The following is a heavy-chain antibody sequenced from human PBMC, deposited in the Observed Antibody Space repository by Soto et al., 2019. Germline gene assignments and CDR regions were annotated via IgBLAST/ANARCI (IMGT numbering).Heavy chain of an antibody. V-gene: IGHV1-2*02. CDR1: RYTFTGYY. J-gene: IGHJ6*02. CDR3: ARSHSAYYYYGMEA. Sequence: VQSGTEMKTPGASVKVTCKTSRYTFTGYYMHWVRQAPGRGLEWIGWIDPDSGDTTYVQKFQCRVTLTRDTSSATGYLEVSGMRRDDTAIYYCARSHSAYYYYGMEAWGQGTAVSVSS. CDR2: IDPDSGDT.